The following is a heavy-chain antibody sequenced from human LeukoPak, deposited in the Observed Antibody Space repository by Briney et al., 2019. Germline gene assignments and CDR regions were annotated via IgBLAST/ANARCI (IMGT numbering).Heavy chain of an antibody. D-gene: IGHD6-19*01. CDR3: AKDLRSSGWRGDWFDP. CDR1: GFTFSSYG. Sequence: PGGSLRLSCAASGFTFSSYGMSWVRQAPGKGLEWVSAISGSGGSTYYADSVKGRFTISRDNSKNTLYLQMNSLRAEDTAVYYCAKDLRSSGWRGDWFDPWGQGTLVTVSS. CDR2: ISGSGGST. J-gene: IGHJ5*02. V-gene: IGHV3-23*01.